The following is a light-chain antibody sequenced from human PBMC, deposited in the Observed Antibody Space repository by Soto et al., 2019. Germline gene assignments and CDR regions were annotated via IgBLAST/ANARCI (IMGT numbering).Light chain of an antibody. Sequence: EIVMTQSPATLSVYPGERATLSCRASQSVFSNLAWYQQKPGQAPRLLIYGASTRATGIPARFSGSGSGTEFTLTISSLQSEDFAVYYCQQYNEWPLTFGVGTKVEIK. CDR3: QQYNEWPLT. CDR2: GAS. CDR1: QSVFSN. J-gene: IGKJ4*01. V-gene: IGKV3-15*01.